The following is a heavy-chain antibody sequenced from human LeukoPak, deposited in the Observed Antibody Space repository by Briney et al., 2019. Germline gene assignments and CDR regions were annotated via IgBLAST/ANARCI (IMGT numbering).Heavy chain of an antibody. CDR3: ANMVVVITTGY. J-gene: IGHJ4*02. Sequence: GGSLRLSCAASGFTFGSYAMSWVRQAPGKGLEWVSAISGSGGSTYYADSVKGRFTISRDNSKNTLYLQMNSLRAEDTAVYYRANMVVVITTGYWGQGTLVTVSS. CDR1: GFTFGSYA. D-gene: IGHD3-22*01. CDR2: ISGSGGST. V-gene: IGHV3-23*01.